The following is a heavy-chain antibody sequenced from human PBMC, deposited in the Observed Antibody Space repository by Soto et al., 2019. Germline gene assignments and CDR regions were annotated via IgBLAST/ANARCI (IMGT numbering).Heavy chain of an antibody. J-gene: IGHJ6*02. Sequence: GASVKVSCKASGGTFSSYAISWVRQAPGQGLEWMGGIIPIFGTANYAQKFQGRVTITADESTSTACMELSSLRSEDTAVYYCATTYYYGSGSYYLYYYYGMDVWGQGTTVTVSS. CDR2: IIPIFGTA. V-gene: IGHV1-69*13. CDR1: GGTFSSYA. D-gene: IGHD3-10*01. CDR3: ATTYYYGSGSYYLYYYYGMDV.